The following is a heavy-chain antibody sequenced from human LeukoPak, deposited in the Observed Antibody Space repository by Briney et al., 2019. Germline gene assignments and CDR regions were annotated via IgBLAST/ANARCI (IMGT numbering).Heavy chain of an antibody. D-gene: IGHD3-3*01. CDR3: ARVEYDFWSGPRTSSYYMDV. CDR1: GYTFTSYG. J-gene: IGHJ6*03. Sequence: GASVKVSCKASGYTFTSYGISWVRQAPGQGLEWMGWISAYNDNTNYAQKLQGRVTMTTDTSTSTAYMELRSLRSDDTAVYYCARVEYDFWSGPRTSSYYMDVWGKGTTVTVSS. V-gene: IGHV1-18*01. CDR2: ISAYNDNT.